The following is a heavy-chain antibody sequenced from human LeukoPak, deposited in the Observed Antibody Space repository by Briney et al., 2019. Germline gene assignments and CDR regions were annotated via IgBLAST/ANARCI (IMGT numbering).Heavy chain of an antibody. V-gene: IGHV1-8*01. CDR3: ARHSGYDIKFDY. CDR1: GYTFTSYD. CDR2: MNPNSGNT. D-gene: IGHD5-12*01. Sequence: ASVKVSCKASGYTFTSYDFNWVRQATGQGLEWMGWMNPNSGNTGYAQKFQGRVTMTRNISINTAYMELSSMRSEDTAVYFCARHSGYDIKFDYWGQGALVTVSS. J-gene: IGHJ4*02.